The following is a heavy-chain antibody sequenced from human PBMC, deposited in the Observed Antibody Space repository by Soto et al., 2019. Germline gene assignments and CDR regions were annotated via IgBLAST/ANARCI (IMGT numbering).Heavy chain of an antibody. CDR2: IMPVFGTP. CDR1: GGSFSSYM. Sequence: QALLVQSGAEVKKPGSSVKVSCQAAGGSFSSYMVSWVRQAPGQGLDYMGGIMPVFGTPTYTEKFQGRVTITADESTGTAYLELTSLKSDDTAVYYCARGVTANYMGGDAFAIWGQGTLVAVSS. J-gene: IGHJ3*02. D-gene: IGHD4-4*01. V-gene: IGHV1-69*01. CDR3: ARGVTANYMGGDAFAI.